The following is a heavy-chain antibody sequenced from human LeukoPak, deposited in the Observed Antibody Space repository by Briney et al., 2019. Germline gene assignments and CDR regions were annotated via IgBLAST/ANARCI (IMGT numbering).Heavy chain of an antibody. CDR1: GGSISGDY. D-gene: IGHD3-3*01. CDR3: ARERSGSEIFARSFDI. J-gene: IGHJ3*02. Sequence: NPSETLSLTCTVSGGSISGDYWSWIRQPAGTGLEWIGRIYTSGSTIYNPSLKSRITISVDKSKNQFSLKLSSVTAADTAVYYCARERSGSEIFARSFDIWGQGTMVTVSS. CDR2: IYTSGST. V-gene: IGHV4-4*07.